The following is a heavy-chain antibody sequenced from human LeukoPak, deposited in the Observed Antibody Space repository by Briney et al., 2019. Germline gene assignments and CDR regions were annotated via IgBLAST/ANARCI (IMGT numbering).Heavy chain of an antibody. Sequence: GGSLRLSCAASGFTFSSYGMSWVRQAPGKGLEWVSAISGSGGSTYYADSVKGRFTISRDNSKNTLYLQMNSLRAEDTAVYYCARAQYCGGDCYSGGFDYWGQGTLVTVSS. D-gene: IGHD2-21*02. J-gene: IGHJ4*02. V-gene: IGHV3-23*01. CDR1: GFTFSSYG. CDR2: ISGSGGST. CDR3: ARAQYCGGDCYSGGFDY.